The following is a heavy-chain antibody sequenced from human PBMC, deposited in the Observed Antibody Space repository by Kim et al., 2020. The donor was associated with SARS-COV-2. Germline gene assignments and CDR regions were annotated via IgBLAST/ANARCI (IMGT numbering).Heavy chain of an antibody. CDR2: ISGSGGST. V-gene: IGHV3-23*01. CDR1: GFTFSSYA. CDR3: AKSHDPPEDCSGGSCYSWSFVYYYYGMDV. Sequence: GVSLRLSCAASGFTFSSYAMSWVRQAPGKGLEWVSAISGSGGSTYYADSVKGRFTISRDNSKNTLYLQMNSLRAEDTAVYYCAKSHDPPEDCSGGSCYSWSFVYYYYGMDVWGQGTTVTVSS. J-gene: IGHJ6*02. D-gene: IGHD2-15*01.